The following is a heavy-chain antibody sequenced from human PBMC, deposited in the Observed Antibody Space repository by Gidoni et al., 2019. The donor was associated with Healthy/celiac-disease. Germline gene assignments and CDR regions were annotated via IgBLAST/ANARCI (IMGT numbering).Heavy chain of an antibody. Sequence: QVQLQESGPGLVKPSQTLSLTCTVSGGSISSGSYYWSWIRQPTGKGMEWIGRIYTSGSTNYNPSLKSRVTISVDTSKNQFSLKLSSVTAADTAVYYCARVSPGYCSSTSCSDAFDIWGQGTMVTVSS. CDR1: GGSISSGSYY. D-gene: IGHD2-2*01. J-gene: IGHJ3*02. CDR2: IYTSGST. V-gene: IGHV4-61*02. CDR3: ARVSPGYCSSTSCSDAFDI.